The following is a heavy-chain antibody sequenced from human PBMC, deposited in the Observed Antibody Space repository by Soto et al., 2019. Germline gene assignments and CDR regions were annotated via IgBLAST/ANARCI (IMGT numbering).Heavy chain of an antibody. CDR3: GRDLTSNANCIDP. CDR1: GDYIHVGGYY. J-gene: IGHJ5*02. V-gene: IGHV4-30-4*01. D-gene: IGHD2-2*01. Sequence: SETLSLTCSVSGDYIHVGGYYWTWIRQRPGKGLEWMGYIYYTGKTYYNPSLESRLTMSVDRSKNQSSLRLTSVTAADTAVYFCGRDLTSNANCIDPWGQGTLVTV. CDR2: IYYTGKT.